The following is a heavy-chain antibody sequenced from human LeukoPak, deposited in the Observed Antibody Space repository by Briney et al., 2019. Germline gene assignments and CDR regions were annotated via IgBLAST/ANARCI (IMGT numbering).Heavy chain of an antibody. CDR1: GFTFSDYY. D-gene: IGHD2-2*02. CDR3: AKAKGLYDYYFDY. CDR2: ISSSGSTI. Sequence: GGSLRLSCAASGFTFSDYYMSWIRQAPGKGLEWVSYISSSGSTIYYADSVKGRFTISRDNAKNSLYLQMNSLRAEDTAVYYCAKAKGLYDYYFDYWGQGTLVTVSS. J-gene: IGHJ4*02. V-gene: IGHV3-11*01.